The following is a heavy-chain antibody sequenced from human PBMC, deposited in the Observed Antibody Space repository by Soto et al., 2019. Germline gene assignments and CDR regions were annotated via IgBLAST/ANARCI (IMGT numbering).Heavy chain of an antibody. Sequence: GGSLRLSCAASGFTFSSYGMLWVRQAPGKGLEWVSAISGSGVSTYYADSVKGRFTISRDNSKNKLYLQMNSLRAEDTAVYYCAKSPGLYYYDSSGYYHYDYWGQGTLVTVSS. CDR1: GFTFSSYG. D-gene: IGHD3-22*01. J-gene: IGHJ4*02. CDR3: AKSPGLYYYDSSGYYHYDY. V-gene: IGHV3-23*01. CDR2: ISGSGVST.